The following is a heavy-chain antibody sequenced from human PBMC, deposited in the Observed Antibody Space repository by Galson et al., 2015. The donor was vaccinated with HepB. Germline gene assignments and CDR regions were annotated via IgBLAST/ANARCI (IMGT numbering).Heavy chain of an antibody. CDR1: GFTFRNYG. CDR2: ISYDGSNK. D-gene: IGHD2-21*01. CDR3: ARAEVIATSDLGY. J-gene: IGHJ4*02. Sequence: SLRLSCAAPGFTFRNYGMHWVRQAPGKGLEWVAVISYDGSNKYYADSVKGRFTISRDNSKNTLYLQMNSLRAEDTAVYYCARAEVIATSDLGYWGQGTLVTVSS. V-gene: IGHV3-30*03.